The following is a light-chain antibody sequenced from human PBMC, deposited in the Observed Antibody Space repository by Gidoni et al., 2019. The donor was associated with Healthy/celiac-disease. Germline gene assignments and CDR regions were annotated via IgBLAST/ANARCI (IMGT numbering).Light chain of an antibody. CDR1: QSVLYSSNNKNY. J-gene: IGKJ2*01. CDR3: QQYYSTPYT. V-gene: IGKV4-1*01. Sequence: DIVKTQSPDSLAVSLGERATINCKSSQSVLYSSNNKNYLAWYQQKPGQPPKLLIYWASTREFGVPDRFSGSGSGTDFTLTISSLQAEDVAVYYCQQYYSTPYTFGQGTKLEIK. CDR2: WAS.